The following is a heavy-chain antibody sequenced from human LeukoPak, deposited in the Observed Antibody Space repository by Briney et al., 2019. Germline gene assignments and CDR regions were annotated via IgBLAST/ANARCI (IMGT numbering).Heavy chain of an antibody. CDR2: ISGSGGST. J-gene: IGHJ6*02. V-gene: IGHV3-23*01. CDR1: GFTFSSYA. CDR3: AKDLTVRGVGQYYYYGMAV. Sequence: KPGGSLRLSCEASGFTFSSYAMNWVRQAPGKGLDWVSSISGSGGSTHYPDSVKGRFTVSRDNSKKTLYLQMNSLRAEDTAVYYCAKDLTVRGVGQYYYYGMAVWGQRTTVTV. D-gene: IGHD3-10*01.